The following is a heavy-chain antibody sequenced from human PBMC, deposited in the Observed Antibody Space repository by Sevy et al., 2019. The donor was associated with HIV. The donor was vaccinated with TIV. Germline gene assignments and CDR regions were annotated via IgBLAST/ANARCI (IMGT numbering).Heavy chain of an antibody. CDR2: ISKHSNYI. Sequence: GGSLRLSCAASGFTFTSYSMTWFRQAPGRGLEWVSSISKHSNYIYYASSVAGRFTISRDNAQDSLYLQMTSLRAEDTGLYYCARSTYYYASGTFRESDFWGQGTLVTVSS. V-gene: IGHV3-21*01. CDR1: GFTFTSYS. J-gene: IGHJ4*02. CDR3: ARSTYYYASGTFRESDF. D-gene: IGHD3-10*01.